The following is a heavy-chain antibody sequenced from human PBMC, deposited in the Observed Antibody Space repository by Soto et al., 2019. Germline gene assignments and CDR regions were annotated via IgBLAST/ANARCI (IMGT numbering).Heavy chain of an antibody. CDR1: GFTFSSYG. D-gene: IGHD3-22*01. CDR3: AREGYYYDSSGYYAIDY. J-gene: IGHJ4*02. Sequence: SLRLSCAASGFTFSSYGMHWVRQAPGKGLEWVAVIWYDGSNKYYADSVKGRFTISRDNSKNTLYLQMNSLRAEDTAVYYCAREGYYYDSSGYYAIDYWGQGTLVTVSS. V-gene: IGHV3-33*01. CDR2: IWYDGSNK.